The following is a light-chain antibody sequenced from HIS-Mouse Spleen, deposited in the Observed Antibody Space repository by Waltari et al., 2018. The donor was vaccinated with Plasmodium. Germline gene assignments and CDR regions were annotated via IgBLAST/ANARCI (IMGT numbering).Light chain of an antibody. V-gene: IGLV2-11*01. CDR2: DGS. J-gene: IGLJ1*01. Sequence: QSALTQPRSVSGSPGPSVTISCTGTSRDVGGYNYVSWYQQHPGKAPKRMSYDGSKRPSGGPDRFSGSKSGNTASLTISGLQAEDEADYYCCSYAGSYTYVFGTGTKVTVL. CDR3: CSYAGSYTYV. CDR1: SRDVGGYNY.